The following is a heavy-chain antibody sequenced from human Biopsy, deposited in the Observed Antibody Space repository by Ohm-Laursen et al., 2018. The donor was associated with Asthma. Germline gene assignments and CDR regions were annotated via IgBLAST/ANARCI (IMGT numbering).Heavy chain of an antibody. V-gene: IGHV4-30-2*01. CDR2: ISPSGNT. D-gene: IGHD4-17*01. CDR1: CGSISSGDYS. Sequence: TLSLTCAVSCGSISSGDYSWSWIRQPPGKGLEWIGFISPSGNTYYSPSLKSRLTISVDRSKNQFSLRLSSVTAADTAMYYCARDYGDYVWRAFDIWGQGTMVTVSS. CDR3: ARDYGDYVWRAFDI. J-gene: IGHJ3*02.